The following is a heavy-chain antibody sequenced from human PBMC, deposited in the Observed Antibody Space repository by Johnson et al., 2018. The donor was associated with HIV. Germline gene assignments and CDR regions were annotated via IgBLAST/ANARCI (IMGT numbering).Heavy chain of an antibody. Sequence: EVQLVESGGGLVQPGGSLRLSCAASGFTFSSYWMHWVRQAPGKGLVWVSRINSDGSSTSYADSVKGRFTISRDNAKNTLYLQMNSLRAEDTAVYYCAKESYYYDSSGYKIRGAFDIWGQGTMVTVSS. CDR1: GFTFSSYW. CDR3: AKESYYYDSSGYKIRGAFDI. V-gene: IGHV3-74*01. J-gene: IGHJ3*02. D-gene: IGHD3-22*01. CDR2: INSDGSST.